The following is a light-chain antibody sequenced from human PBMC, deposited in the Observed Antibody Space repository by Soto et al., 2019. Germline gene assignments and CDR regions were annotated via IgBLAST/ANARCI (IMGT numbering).Light chain of an antibody. CDR2: EGN. V-gene: IGLV2-23*01. Sequence: QSALTQPASVSASPGQSITISCTGISSDVGSFDFVSWYQQHPVKTPKLIIFEGNKRPSGVSNRFSGSQSGNTASLTISGLQTEDDADYHCCSFAGSIAWVFGGGTKLTVL. J-gene: IGLJ3*02. CDR3: CSFAGSIAWV. CDR1: SSDVGSFDF.